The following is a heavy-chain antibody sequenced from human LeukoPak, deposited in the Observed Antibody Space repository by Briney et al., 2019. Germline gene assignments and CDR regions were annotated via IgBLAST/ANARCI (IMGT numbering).Heavy chain of an antibody. Sequence: SETLSLTCTVSGGSISSSSYYWGWIRQPPGKGLEWIGEIYHSGSTNYNPSLKSRVTISVDTSKNQFSLKLSSVTAADTAVYYCASLVSHDDAFDIWGQGTMVTVSS. J-gene: IGHJ3*02. CDR1: GGSISSSSYY. CDR2: IYHSGST. V-gene: IGHV4-39*07. D-gene: IGHD2-21*01. CDR3: ASLVSHDDAFDI.